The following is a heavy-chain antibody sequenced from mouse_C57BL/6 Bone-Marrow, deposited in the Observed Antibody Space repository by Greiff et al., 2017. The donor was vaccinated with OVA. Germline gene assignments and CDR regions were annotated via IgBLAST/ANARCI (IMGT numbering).Heavy chain of an antibody. CDR1: GYTFTSYT. Sequence: VQLQQSGAELARPGASVKMSCKASGYTFTSYTIHWVNQSPGQGLEWIGYIDPTNDYTNYNQKFKGKATLTADKSSSTAYMQLSSLTSEDSAVYYCTRGYYFDYWGQGTTLTVSS. J-gene: IGHJ2*01. CDR3: TRGYYFDY. CDR2: IDPTNDYT. V-gene: IGHV1-4*01.